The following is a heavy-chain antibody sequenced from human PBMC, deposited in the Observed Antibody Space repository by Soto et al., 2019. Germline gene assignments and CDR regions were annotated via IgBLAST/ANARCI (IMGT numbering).Heavy chain of an antibody. J-gene: IGHJ5*02. Sequence: SETLSLTGTVSGGSVSSGSYYWSWIRQPPGKGLEWIGYIYYSGSTNYNPSLKSRVTISVDTSKNQFSLKLSSVTAADTAVYYCARVYCSSTSCYHLDPWGQGTLVTVSS. CDR3: ARVYCSSTSCYHLDP. CDR1: GGSVSSGSYY. V-gene: IGHV4-61*01. CDR2: IYYSGST. D-gene: IGHD2-2*01.